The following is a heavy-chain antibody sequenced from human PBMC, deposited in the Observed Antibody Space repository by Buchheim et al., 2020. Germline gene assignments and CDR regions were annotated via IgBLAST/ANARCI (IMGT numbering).Heavy chain of an antibody. CDR3: AKVSEQQLGYYYFDY. CDR2: ISYDGSNK. D-gene: IGHD6-13*01. CDR1: GFTFSSYG. Sequence: QVQLVESGGGVVQPGRSLRLSCAASGFTFSSYGMHWVRQAPGKGLEWVAVISYDGSNKYYADSVTDRFTISRDNSKNTLYLQMNSLRAEDTVVYYCAKVSEQQLGYYYFDYWGQGTL. J-gene: IGHJ4*02. V-gene: IGHV3-30*18.